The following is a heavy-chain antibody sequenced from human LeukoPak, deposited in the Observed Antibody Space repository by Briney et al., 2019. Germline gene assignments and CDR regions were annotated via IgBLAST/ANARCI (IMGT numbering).Heavy chain of an antibody. CDR3: ARGLLLD. J-gene: IGHJ4*02. CDR1: GFNFSSDE. Sequence: GGSLRLSCAASGFNFSSDEMNLVRQAPGKGLEWVSYISSSGRTIYYAASVKGRFTVSRDNAKDSLYLQMNSLRAEDTAVYYCARGLLLDWGQGTLVTVSS. CDR2: ISSSGRTI. V-gene: IGHV3-48*03. D-gene: IGHD2/OR15-2a*01.